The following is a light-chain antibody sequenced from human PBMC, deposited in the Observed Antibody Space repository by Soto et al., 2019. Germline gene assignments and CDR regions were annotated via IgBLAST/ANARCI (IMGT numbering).Light chain of an antibody. Sequence: QSVLTQPASVSGSPGQSITISCAGNSNDFGSYNRVSWYQQHPGKAPKLIIYEGSNRPSGISNRYSGSKSGNTASLTISGLQAEDEADYYCFSYAGGVTSVFGAGTKVTVL. CDR2: EGS. V-gene: IGLV2-23*01. J-gene: IGLJ1*01. CDR3: FSYAGGVTSV. CDR1: SNDFGSYNR.